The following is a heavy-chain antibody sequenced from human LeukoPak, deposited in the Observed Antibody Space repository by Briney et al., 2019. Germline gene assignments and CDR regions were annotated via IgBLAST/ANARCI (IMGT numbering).Heavy chain of an antibody. D-gene: IGHD1-1*01. CDR3: ARANPNWNPPDY. CDR1: GGSISSFH. J-gene: IGHJ4*02. V-gene: IGHV4-59*08. CDR2: IYDSGGT. Sequence: PSETLSLTCTVSGGSISSFHWSWIRQPPGKGLECIGHIYDSGGTNYNPSLKSRVAISVDTSKNQFSLKLSSVTAADTAVYYCARANPNWNPPDYWGQGILVTVSS.